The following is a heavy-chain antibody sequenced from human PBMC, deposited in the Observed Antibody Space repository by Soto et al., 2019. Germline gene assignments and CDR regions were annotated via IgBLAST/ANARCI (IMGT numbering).Heavy chain of an antibody. Sequence: QVQLVQSGAEVKKPGSSVKVSCKASGGTFSSYAISWVRQAPGQGLEWMGGIIPIFGTANYAQKFQGRVTITADESTSTAYMELSSLRSEDTAVYYCARPNCYAGWGCPGYYGMDVWGQGTTVTVSS. CDR2: IIPIFGTA. CDR3: ARPNCYAGWGCPGYYGMDV. V-gene: IGHV1-69*12. J-gene: IGHJ6*02. CDR1: GGTFSSYA. D-gene: IGHD2-2*01.